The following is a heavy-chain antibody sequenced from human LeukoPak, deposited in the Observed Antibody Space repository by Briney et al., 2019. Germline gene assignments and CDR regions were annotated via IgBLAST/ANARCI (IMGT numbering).Heavy chain of an antibody. CDR2: MDGSSGKT. D-gene: IGHD3-22*01. V-gene: IGHV1-8*01. J-gene: IGHJ3*02. CDR1: GYTFTSYD. Sequence: ASVKVSCKTSGYTFTSYDINWVRQATGQGLEWMGGMDGSSGKTAYAQKFLGRATITRNTSISTAYMELSSLTSEDTAVYYCARLYYYASSGYDALDIWGQGTMVTVSS. CDR3: ARLYYYASSGYDALDI.